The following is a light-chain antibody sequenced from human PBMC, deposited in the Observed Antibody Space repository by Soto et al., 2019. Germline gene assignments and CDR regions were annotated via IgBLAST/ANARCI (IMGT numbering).Light chain of an antibody. CDR3: QQYGSSGT. J-gene: IGKJ1*01. CDR1: QSVSNNY. V-gene: IGKV3-20*01. CDR2: GAS. Sequence: IVLGQCLCTLALSPGEKATLSCRASQSVSNNYLAWYQQKPGQAPRLLIYGASNRATGIPDRFSGSGSGTDFTLTISRLEPEDFAVYYCQQYGSSGTFGQGAKVAI.